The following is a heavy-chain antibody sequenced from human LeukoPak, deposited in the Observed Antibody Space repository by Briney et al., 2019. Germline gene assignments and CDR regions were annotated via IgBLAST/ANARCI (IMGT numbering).Heavy chain of an antibody. CDR2: IYYSGST. Sequence: SETLSLTCTVSGGSISSYYWSWIRQPPGKGLEWIGYIYYSGSTNYNPPLKSRVTISVDTSKNQFSLKLSSVTAADTAVYYCARGGGIAAAGSRVDAFDIWGQGTMVTVSS. CDR3: ARGGGIAAAGSRVDAFDI. J-gene: IGHJ3*02. CDR1: GGSISSYY. D-gene: IGHD6-13*01. V-gene: IGHV4-59*01.